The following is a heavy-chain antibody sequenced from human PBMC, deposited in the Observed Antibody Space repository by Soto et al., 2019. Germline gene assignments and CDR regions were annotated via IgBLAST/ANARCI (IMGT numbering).Heavy chain of an antibody. CDR1: GFTLSSYA. Sequence: PGGSLRLSCAASGFTLSSYAMHWVGEAPGKGLERVAGISYEGSKKYYADSEKGGFNISRDKSKNTLYLQMNSLRDEDTAVYYSTSKSYYDFWSRYPSALSTSHRYGMDVWGQGTPVTLSS. D-gene: IGHD3-3*01. CDR2: ISYEGSKK. CDR3: TSKSYYDFWSRYPSALSTSHRYGMDV. V-gene: IGHV3-30-3*01. J-gene: IGHJ6*02.